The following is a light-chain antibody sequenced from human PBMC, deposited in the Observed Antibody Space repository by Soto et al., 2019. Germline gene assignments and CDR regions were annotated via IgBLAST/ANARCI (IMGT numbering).Light chain of an antibody. CDR3: QQSYSTPWT. J-gene: IGKJ1*01. V-gene: IGKV1-39*01. CDR1: QNIDNW. Sequence: DVQMTQSPSTLSASVGDRVTVTGRASQNIDNWLAWYQQKPGKAPKLLIYAASSLQSGVPSRFSGSGSGTDFTLTISSLQPEDFATYYCQQSYSTPWTFGQGTKVDIK. CDR2: AAS.